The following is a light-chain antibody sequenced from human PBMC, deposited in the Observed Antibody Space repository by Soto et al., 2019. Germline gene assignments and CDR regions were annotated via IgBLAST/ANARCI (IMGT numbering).Light chain of an antibody. Sequence: DIQMTQSPSTLSASVGDRVTITCRASQNINKWLAWYQHKPGKAPKLLIYDASNLDSGVPSRFSGSGSGTEFSLTISNLQPDDCATYYCQQYENYWTFGQGTKVDIK. CDR1: QNINKW. V-gene: IGKV1-5*01. CDR2: DAS. J-gene: IGKJ1*01. CDR3: QQYENYWT.